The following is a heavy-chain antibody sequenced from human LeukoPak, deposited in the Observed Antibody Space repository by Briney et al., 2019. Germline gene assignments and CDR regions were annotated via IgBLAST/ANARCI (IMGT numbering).Heavy chain of an antibody. Sequence: GGSLRLSCAASGFTFSSYAMHWVRQAPGKGLEWVAVISYDGSNKYYADSVKDRFTISRDNSKNTLYLQMNSLRAEDTAVYYCARPGQEGAFDIWGQGTMVTVSS. J-gene: IGHJ3*02. CDR1: GFTFSSYA. CDR2: ISYDGSNK. V-gene: IGHV3-30-3*01. CDR3: ARPGQEGAFDI.